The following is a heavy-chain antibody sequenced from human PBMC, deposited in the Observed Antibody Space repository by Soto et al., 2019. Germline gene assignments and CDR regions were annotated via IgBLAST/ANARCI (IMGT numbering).Heavy chain of an antibody. CDR2: IIPIFGTA. J-gene: IGHJ5*02. Sequence: ASVKVSCKASGGTFSSYAISWVRQAPGQGLEWMGGIIPIFGTANYAQKFQGRVTITADESTSTAYMELSSLRSEDTAVYYCARSRPGTSSRPFDPWGQGTLVTVPS. CDR1: GGTFSSYA. D-gene: IGHD1-7*01. V-gene: IGHV1-69*13. CDR3: ARSRPGTSSRPFDP.